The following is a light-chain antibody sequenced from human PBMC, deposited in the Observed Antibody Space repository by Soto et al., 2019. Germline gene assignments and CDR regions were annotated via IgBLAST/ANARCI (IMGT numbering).Light chain of an antibody. CDR2: GAS. Sequence: DIQLTQSPSFLSASVGDRVTITCRASQGISSYLAWYQQRQGKAPELLIYGASTLQSGVPSRFSGGGSGTEFTLTISSLQPEDFAPYNCQQVMTYPQTVGQGTTVEIK. J-gene: IGKJ1*01. CDR3: QQVMTYPQT. CDR1: QGISSY. V-gene: IGKV1-9*01.